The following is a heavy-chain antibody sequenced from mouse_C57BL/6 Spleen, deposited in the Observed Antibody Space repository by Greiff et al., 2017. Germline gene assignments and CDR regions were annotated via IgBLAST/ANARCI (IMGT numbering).Heavy chain of an antibody. CDR1: GYTFTSYW. CDR3: ARQDYYGVAEDYAMDY. CDR2: INPRNGGT. D-gene: IGHD1-1*01. Sequence: QVQLKQPGTELVKPGASVKLSCKASGYTFTSYWMHWVKQRPGQGLEWLGNINPRNGGTNYNEKFKSKATLTVDKSSSTAYMQISSLTSEDSAVYYCARQDYYGVAEDYAMDYWGQGTSVTVSS. J-gene: IGHJ4*01. V-gene: IGHV1-53*01.